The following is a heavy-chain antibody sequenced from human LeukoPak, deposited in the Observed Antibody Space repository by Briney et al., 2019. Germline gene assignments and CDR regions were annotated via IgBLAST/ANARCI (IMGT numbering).Heavy chain of an antibody. D-gene: IGHD2-2*01. J-gene: IGHJ6*03. CDR1: GGTFSSYA. CDR3: ATGTGVVPAAIVYYYYMDV. Sequence: ASVKVSCKASGGTFSSYAISWVRQAPGQGLEWMGGIIPIFGTANYAQKFQGRVTITADESTSTAYMELSSLRSEDTAVYYCATGTGVVPAAIVYYYYMDVWGKGTTVTVSS. V-gene: IGHV1-69*13. CDR2: IIPIFGTA.